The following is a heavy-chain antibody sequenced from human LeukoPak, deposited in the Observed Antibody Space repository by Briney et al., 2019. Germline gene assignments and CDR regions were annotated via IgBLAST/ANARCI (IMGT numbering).Heavy chain of an antibody. CDR1: GGSFSGYY. CDR3: ASRGELLWLGELWVH. J-gene: IGHJ4*02. V-gene: IGHV4-34*01. Sequence: PSETLSLTCAVYGGSFSGYYWSWIRQPPGKGLEWIGEINHSGSTSYNPSPKSRVTISVDTSKNQFSLKLSSVTAADTAVYYCASRGELLWLGELWVHWGQGTLVTVSS. CDR2: INHSGST. D-gene: IGHD3-10*01.